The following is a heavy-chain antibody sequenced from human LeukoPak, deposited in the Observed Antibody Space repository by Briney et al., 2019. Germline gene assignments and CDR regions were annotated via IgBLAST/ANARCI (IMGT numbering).Heavy chain of an antibody. V-gene: IGHV3-23*01. CDR1: GFTFSSYA. Sequence: GGSLRLSCAASGFTFSSYAMSWVGQAPGKGLEWGSAISGSGGSTYYADSVKGRFTISRDNSKNTLYLQMNSLRAEDTAVYYCALAARPAYYYYYMDVWGKGTTVTVSS. CDR2: ISGSGGST. J-gene: IGHJ6*03. D-gene: IGHD6-6*01. CDR3: ALAARPAYYYYYMDV.